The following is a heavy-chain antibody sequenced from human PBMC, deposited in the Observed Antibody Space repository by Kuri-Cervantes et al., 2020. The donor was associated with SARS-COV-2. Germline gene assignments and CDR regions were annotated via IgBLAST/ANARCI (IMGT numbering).Heavy chain of an antibody. CDR3: ARETYCGGDCYSGFDY. CDR2: ISSSSSTI. V-gene: IGHV3-48*04. CDR1: GFTFSSYW. Sequence: GESLKISCAASGFTFSSYWMSWVRQAPGKGLEWVSYISSSSSTIYYADSVKGRFTISRDNAKNSLYLQMNSLRAEDTALYYCARETYCGGDCYSGFDYWGQGTLVTVSS. J-gene: IGHJ4*02. D-gene: IGHD2-21*01.